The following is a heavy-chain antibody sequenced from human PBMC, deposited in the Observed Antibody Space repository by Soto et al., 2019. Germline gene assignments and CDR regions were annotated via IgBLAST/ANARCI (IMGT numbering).Heavy chain of an antibody. CDR3: ASDYYGGNSFEY. J-gene: IGHJ4*02. Sequence: SETLSLTCSGSVCSIISCGYSGSCILQPPGKGLEWIGYIYHSGSTYYNPSLKSRVTISVDRSKNQFSLKLSSVTAADTAVYYCASDYYGGNSFEYWGQGTLVTVSS. CDR2: IYHSGST. D-gene: IGHD4-17*01. CDR1: VCSIISCGYS. V-gene: IGHV4-30-2*01.